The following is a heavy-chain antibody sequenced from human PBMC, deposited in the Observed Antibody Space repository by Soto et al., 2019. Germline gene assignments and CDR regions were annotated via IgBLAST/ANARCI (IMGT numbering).Heavy chain of an antibody. V-gene: IGHV3-7*01. D-gene: IGHD6-19*01. CDR1: GFTFSSYW. Sequence: EVQLVESGGSLVQPGGSLRLSCAASGFTFSSYWMSWVRQAPGKGLEWVANIKQDGSEKYYVDSVKGRFTISRDNAKNSLYLQMNSLRAEDTAVYYCARGEGSGWYWYFDLWGRGTLVTVSS. CDR2: IKQDGSEK. J-gene: IGHJ2*01. CDR3: ARGEGSGWYWYFDL.